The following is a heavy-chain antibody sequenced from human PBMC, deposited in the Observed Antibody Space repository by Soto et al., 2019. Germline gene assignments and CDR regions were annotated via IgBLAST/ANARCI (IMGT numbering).Heavy chain of an antibody. CDR3: ARDRIYSSSWYDY. D-gene: IGHD6-13*01. Sequence: VPLVESGGGVVQPGRSLRLSCAASGFTFSSYAMHWVRQAPGTGLEWVAVISYDGSNKYYADSVKGRFTISRDNSKNTLYLQMNSLRAEDTAVYYCARDRIYSSSWYDYWGQGTLVTVSS. CDR1: GFTFSSYA. V-gene: IGHV3-30-3*01. J-gene: IGHJ4*02. CDR2: ISYDGSNK.